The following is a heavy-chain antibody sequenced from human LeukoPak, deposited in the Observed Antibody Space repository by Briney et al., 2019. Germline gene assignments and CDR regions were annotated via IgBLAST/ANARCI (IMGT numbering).Heavy chain of an antibody. CDR1: DGSISNYY. Sequence: SETLSLTCTVSDGSISNYYWSWIRQPPGKGLEWIGYIYYRGSTNYNPSFKSRVTISVDTSKNQFSLKLSSVTAADTAVYYCPRRHWNQSYYFDYWGQGTLVTVSS. CDR3: PRRHWNQSYYFDY. V-gene: IGHV4-59*08. D-gene: IGHD1-1*01. J-gene: IGHJ4*02. CDR2: IYYRGST.